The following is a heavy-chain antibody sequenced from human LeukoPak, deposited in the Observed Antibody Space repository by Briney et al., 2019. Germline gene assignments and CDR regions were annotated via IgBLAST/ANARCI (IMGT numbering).Heavy chain of an antibody. J-gene: IGHJ3*02. CDR1: GGSISSYY. CDR3: ARGGSIAARPNAFDI. Sequence: SETLSLTCTVSGGSISSYYWSWIRQPPGKGLEWIGYIYYSGGTNCNPSLKSRVTISVDTSKNQFSLKLSSVTAADTAVYYCARGGSIAARPNAFDIWGQGTMVTVSS. CDR2: IYYSGGT. V-gene: IGHV4-59*01. D-gene: IGHD6-6*01.